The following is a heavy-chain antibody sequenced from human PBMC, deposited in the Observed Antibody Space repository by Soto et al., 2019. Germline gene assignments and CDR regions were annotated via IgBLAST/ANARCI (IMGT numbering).Heavy chain of an antibody. CDR3: ARYLDYGDPTVDY. CDR1: GYTFTSYY. Sequence: QVQLVQSGAEVKKPGASVKVSCKASGYTFTSYYMHWVRQAPGQGLEWMGIINPSGGSTSYAQKSLGRSPMTMDTSTSTVYMELSSLRSEATAVYYFARYLDYGDPTVDYWGQGTLVTVSS. J-gene: IGHJ4*02. CDR2: INPSGGST. V-gene: IGHV1-46*03. D-gene: IGHD4-17*01.